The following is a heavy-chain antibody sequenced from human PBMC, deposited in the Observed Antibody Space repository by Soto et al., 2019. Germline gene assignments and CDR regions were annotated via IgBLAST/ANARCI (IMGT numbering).Heavy chain of an antibody. CDR2: IYPGDSDT. Sequence: GETLKISCKGSGYRFTSYWIGWVRQMPGKGLEWMGIIYPGDSDTRYSPSFQGQVTISADKSISTAYLQWSSLKASDTAMYYCAIREYSSSSYYGMDVWGQGTTVTVSS. D-gene: IGHD6-6*01. J-gene: IGHJ6*02. V-gene: IGHV5-51*01. CDR3: AIREYSSSSYYGMDV. CDR1: GYRFTSYW.